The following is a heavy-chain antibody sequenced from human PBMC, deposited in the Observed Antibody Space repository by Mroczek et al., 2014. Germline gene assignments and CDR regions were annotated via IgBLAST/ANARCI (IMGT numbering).Heavy chain of an antibody. CDR1: GYTLTELS. J-gene: IGHJ5*02. CDR3: ATYSSFSTPESNWFDP. CDR2: FDPEDGET. D-gene: IGHD6-6*01. Sequence: QVQLVESGAEVKKPGASVKVSCKVSGYTLTELSMHWVRQAPGKGLEWMGGFDPEDGETIYAQKFQGRVTMTEDTSTDTAYMELSSLRSEDTAVYYCATYSSFSTPESNWFDPWGQGTLVTVSS. V-gene: IGHV1-24*01.